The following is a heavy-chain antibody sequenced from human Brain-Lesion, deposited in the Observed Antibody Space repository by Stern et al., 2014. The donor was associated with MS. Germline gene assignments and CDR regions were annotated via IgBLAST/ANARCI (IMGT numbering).Heavy chain of an antibody. Sequence: VQLLQSGPGLVKPSQTLSLSCTVSGGSISSGGYYWSWIRQPAGKGLEWIGRIFNSGSPSYNPPLKSRVPISRDTSKNQFSLRLNSMTAADTAVYYCARGRVVPGFQYYATDVWGQGTTVIVSS. J-gene: IGHJ6*02. V-gene: IGHV4-61*02. CDR2: IFNSGSP. CDR1: GGSISSGGYY. CDR3: ARGRVVPGFQYYATDV. D-gene: IGHD2-2*01.